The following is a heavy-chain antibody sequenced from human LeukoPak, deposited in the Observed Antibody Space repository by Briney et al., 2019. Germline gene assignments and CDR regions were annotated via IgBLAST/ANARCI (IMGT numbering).Heavy chain of an antibody. V-gene: IGHV3-66*02. CDR1: GFTVSSNY. D-gene: IGHD3-16*02. J-gene: IGHJ4*02. CDR2: IYSGGST. Sequence: GGSLRLSCAASGFTVSSNYMSWVRQAPGKGLEWVSVIYSGGSTYYADSVKGRFTISRDNSKNTLYLQMNSLRAEDTAVYYCARDRYTYYFDYWGQGTLVTVSS. CDR3: ARDRYTYYFDY.